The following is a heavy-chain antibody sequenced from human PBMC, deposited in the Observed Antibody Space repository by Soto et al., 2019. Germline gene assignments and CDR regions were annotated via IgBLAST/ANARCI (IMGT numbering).Heavy chain of an antibody. J-gene: IGHJ3*02. CDR3: ARGYSSSWFDAFDI. CDR1: GGSISSGGYY. D-gene: IGHD6-13*01. V-gene: IGHV4-31*03. CDR2: IYYSGST. Sequence: QVQLQESGPGLVKPSQTLSLTCTVSGGSISSGGYYWSWIRQHPGKGLEWIGYIYYSGSTYYNPSLKSRVTISVDTSKTQFSLKLSSVTAADTAVYYCARGYSSSWFDAFDIWGQGTMVTVSS.